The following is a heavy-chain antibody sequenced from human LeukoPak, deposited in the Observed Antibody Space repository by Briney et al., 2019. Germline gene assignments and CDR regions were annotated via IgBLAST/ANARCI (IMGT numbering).Heavy chain of an antibody. CDR3: ARERCSSTSCYTEAYYYMDV. J-gene: IGHJ6*03. D-gene: IGHD2-2*02. CDR2: IYYSGST. Sequence: SETLSLTCTVSGGSISSYYWSWIRQPPGKGLEWIGYIYYSGSTNYNPSLKSRVTISVDTSKNQFSLKLSSVTAADTAVYYCARERCSSTSCYTEAYYYMDVWGKGTTVTVSS. CDR1: GGSISSYY. V-gene: IGHV4-59*01.